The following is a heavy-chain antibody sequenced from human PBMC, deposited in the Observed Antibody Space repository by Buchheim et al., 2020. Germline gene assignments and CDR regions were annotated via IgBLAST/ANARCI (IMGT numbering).Heavy chain of an antibody. Sequence: QVQLQQWGAGLLKPSETLSLTCAVYGGSFSGYYWSWIRQPPGKGLEWIGEINHSGSTNYNPSLKSRVTISVDTSKNQFSLKLSSVTAADTAVYYCAREPGIAVDGTSSFDYWGQGTL. CDR2: INHSGST. CDR3: AREPGIAVDGTSSFDY. D-gene: IGHD6-19*01. V-gene: IGHV4-34*01. J-gene: IGHJ4*02. CDR1: GGSFSGYY.